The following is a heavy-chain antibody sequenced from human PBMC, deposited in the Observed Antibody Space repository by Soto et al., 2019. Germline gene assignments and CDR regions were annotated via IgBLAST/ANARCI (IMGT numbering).Heavy chain of an antibody. V-gene: IGHV1-18*01. D-gene: IGHD3-16*02. CDR3: AREYGRLRLGELSL. Sequence: ASVKVSCKASGYTFTSYGISWVRQAPGQGLEWMGWISAYNGNTNYAQKLQGRVTMTTDTSTSTAYMELRSLRSDDTAVYYCAREYGRLRLGELSLWGQGTLVTVSS. CDR1: GYTFTSYG. J-gene: IGHJ4*02. CDR2: ISAYNGNT.